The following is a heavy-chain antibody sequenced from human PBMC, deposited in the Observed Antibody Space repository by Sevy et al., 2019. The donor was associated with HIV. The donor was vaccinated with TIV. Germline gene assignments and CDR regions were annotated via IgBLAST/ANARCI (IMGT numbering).Heavy chain of an antibody. CDR1: GFTVSSNY. J-gene: IGHJ4*02. CDR2: IYSGGST. CDR3: ARGHPHCSGGSCQKYYFDY. V-gene: IGHV3-53*01. D-gene: IGHD2-15*01. Sequence: GGSLRLSCAASGFTVSSNYMSWVRQAPGKGLEWVSVIYSGGSTYYADSGKGRFTISRDNSKNTLYLQMNSLRAEDTAVYYCARGHPHCSGGSCQKYYFDYWGQGTLVTVSS.